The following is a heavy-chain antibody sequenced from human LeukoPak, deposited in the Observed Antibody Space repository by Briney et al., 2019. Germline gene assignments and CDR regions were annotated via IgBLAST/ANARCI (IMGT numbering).Heavy chain of an antibody. D-gene: IGHD2-2*01. CDR2: IYLGVST. CDR3: ARWALKGYYADV. Sequence: PSETLSLTCTISGDSLGTYYWAWLRQPPGKGLEWIGYIYLGVSTNYNPSLKSRVTLSVDTSKNQFSLRLTSLTAADTATYYCARWALKGYYADVWGTGTTVIVSS. V-gene: IGHV4-4*09. CDR1: GDSLGTYY. J-gene: IGHJ6*04.